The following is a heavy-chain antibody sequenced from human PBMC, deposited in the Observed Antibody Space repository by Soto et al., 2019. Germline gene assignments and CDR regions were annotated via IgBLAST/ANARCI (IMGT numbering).Heavy chain of an antibody. CDR1: GYSFANYD. CDR2: MNPDSGNT. D-gene: IGHD2-2*02. CDR3: AKTYCNSATCYSGIFDS. Sequence: ASVKVSCKASGYSFANYDINWVRQATGQGLEWMGWMNPDSGNTGYAQKFQGRVTMTRDTSSSTAYMELSSLRSDDTAVYFCAKTYCNSATCYSGIFDSRGKGTLVTVSS. V-gene: IGHV1-8*01. J-gene: IGHJ4*02.